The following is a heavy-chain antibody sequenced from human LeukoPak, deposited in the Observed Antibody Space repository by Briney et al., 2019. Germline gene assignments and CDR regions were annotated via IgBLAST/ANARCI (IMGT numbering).Heavy chain of an antibody. V-gene: IGHV3-21*01. CDR1: GFTFSSYS. Sequence: GGSLRLSCAASGFTFSSYSMNWVRQAPGEGLEWVSSISSSSSYIYYADSVKGRFTISRDNAKNSLYLQMNSLRAEDTAVYYCARVVTTFHFDYWGQGTLVTVSS. CDR2: ISSSSSYI. CDR3: ARVVTTFHFDY. J-gene: IGHJ4*02. D-gene: IGHD2/OR15-2a*01.